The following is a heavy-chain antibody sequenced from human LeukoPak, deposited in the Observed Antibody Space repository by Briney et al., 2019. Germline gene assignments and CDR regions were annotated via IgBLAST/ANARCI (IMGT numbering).Heavy chain of an antibody. CDR3: ARHDPSKNGAYDI. CDR2: IYYSGTT. V-gene: IGHV4-59*08. CDR1: GGSINNYY. D-gene: IGHD4-11*01. J-gene: IGHJ3*02. Sequence: KPSETLSLTCTVSGGSINNYYWSWIRQPPGKGPEWIGYIYYSGTTSYNPSLTSRVTTSIDTSKNQFSLKLTSVTAADTAVYYCARHDPSKNGAYDIWGQGAMVTVSS.